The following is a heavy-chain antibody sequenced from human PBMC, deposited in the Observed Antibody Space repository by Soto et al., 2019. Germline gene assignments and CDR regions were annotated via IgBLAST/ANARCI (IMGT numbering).Heavy chain of an antibody. Sequence: VGSLRLSCAASGFTFSSYAMSWVRQAPGKGLEWVSAISGSGGSTYYADSVKGRFTISRDNSKNTLYLQMNSLRAEDTAVYYCATPIDYGDYCFDYWGQGTLVTVSS. V-gene: IGHV3-23*01. J-gene: IGHJ4*02. CDR2: ISGSGGST. D-gene: IGHD4-17*01. CDR3: ATPIDYGDYCFDY. CDR1: GFTFSSYA.